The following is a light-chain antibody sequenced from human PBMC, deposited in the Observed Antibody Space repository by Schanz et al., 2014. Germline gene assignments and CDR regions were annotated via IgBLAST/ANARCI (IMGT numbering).Light chain of an antibody. CDR2: GNS. Sequence: QSVLTQPPSVSGAPGQRVTISCTGSSSNIGAGYDVHWYQQLPGTAPKFLIFGNSNRPSGVPDRFSGSKSGTSASLAITGLQAEDEADYYCQSYDSSLSGYVFGPGTKLTVL. CDR3: QSYDSSLSGYV. CDR1: SSNIGAGYD. J-gene: IGLJ1*01. V-gene: IGLV1-40*01.